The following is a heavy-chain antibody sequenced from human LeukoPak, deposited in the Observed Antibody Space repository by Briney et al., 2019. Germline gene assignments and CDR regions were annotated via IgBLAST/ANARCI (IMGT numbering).Heavy chain of an antibody. V-gene: IGHV3-21*01. J-gene: IGHJ4*02. CDR2: ISSSSSYI. CDR3: ARDLMVYAAFDY. CDR1: GFTFSSYG. Sequence: GGSLRLSCAASGFTFSSYGMNWVRQAPGKGLEWVSSISSSSSYIYYADSVKGRFTISRDNAKNSLYLQMSSVRAEDTAVYYCARDLMVYAAFDYWGQGTLVTVSS. D-gene: IGHD2-8*01.